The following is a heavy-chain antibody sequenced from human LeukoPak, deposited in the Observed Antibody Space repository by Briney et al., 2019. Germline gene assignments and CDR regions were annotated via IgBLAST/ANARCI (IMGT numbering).Heavy chain of an antibody. CDR2: INQDESKK. Sequence: GGSPRLSCAASGFSFSNDWMCWVRQAPGKGLEWVANINQDESKKYYVDSVKGRFTISRDNAKDSLYLQMSSLRAEDTAVYYCARDHAYRTDYWGQGTLVTVSS. J-gene: IGHJ4*02. CDR3: ARDHAYRTDY. V-gene: IGHV3-7*01. D-gene: IGHD2-2*01. CDR1: GFSFSNDW.